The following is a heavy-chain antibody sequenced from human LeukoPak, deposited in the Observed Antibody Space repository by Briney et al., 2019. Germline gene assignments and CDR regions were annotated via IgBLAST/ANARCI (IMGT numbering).Heavy chain of an antibody. Sequence: SETLSLTCTVSGGSISGYYWSWIRQPPGKGLEWIGYIYYSGSTNYNPSPKSRVTISVDTSKNQFSLKLSSVTAADTAVYYCARGTAMSRFDPWGQGTLVTVSS. CDR3: ARGTAMSRFDP. D-gene: IGHD5-18*01. CDR1: GGSISGYY. J-gene: IGHJ5*02. CDR2: IYYSGST. V-gene: IGHV4-59*08.